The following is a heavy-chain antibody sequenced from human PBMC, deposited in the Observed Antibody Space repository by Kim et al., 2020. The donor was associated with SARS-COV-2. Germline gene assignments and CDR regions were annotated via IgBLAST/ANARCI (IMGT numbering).Heavy chain of an antibody. J-gene: IGHJ6*02. D-gene: IGHD3-3*01. CDR3: ARRRSSEFTIFGVVSPTYGMDV. CDR1: GGSISSSSYY. V-gene: IGHV4-39*01. CDR2: IYYSGST. Sequence: SETLSLTCTVSGGSISSSSYYWGWIRQPPGKGLEWIGSIYYSGSTYYNPSLKSRVTISVDTSKNQFSLKLSSVTAADTAVYYCARRRSSEFTIFGVVSPTYGMDVWGQGTTVTVSS.